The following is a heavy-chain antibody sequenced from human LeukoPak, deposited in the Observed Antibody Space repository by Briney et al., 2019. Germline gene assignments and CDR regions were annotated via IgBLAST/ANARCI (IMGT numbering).Heavy chain of an antibody. J-gene: IGHJ4*02. CDR3: ARDLLYYDSSGGDY. V-gene: IGHV3-11*06. Sequence: GGSLRLSCAASGFTFSDYYMSWIRQAPGKGLEWVSSISSSSSYIFYADSVKGRFTISRDNARKSLYLQMKSLRAEDTAVYYCARDLLYYDSSGGDYWGQGTLVTVSS. D-gene: IGHD3-22*01. CDR2: ISSSSSYI. CDR1: GFTFSDYY.